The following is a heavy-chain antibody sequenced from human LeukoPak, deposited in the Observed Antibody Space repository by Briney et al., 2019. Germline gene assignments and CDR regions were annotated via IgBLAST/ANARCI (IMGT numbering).Heavy chain of an antibody. V-gene: IGHV3-23*01. CDR1: AFTFSKYA. CDR2: ISGSGGRT. CDR3: ARECYDILTGYSIGSAFDI. Sequence: GGSLRLSCAASAFTFSKYAMTWVRQAPGKGLEWVSTISGSGGRTYYADSVKGRFTISRDNSKNTLFLQMNSLRAEDTAVYYCARECYDILTGYSIGSAFDIWGQGTMVTVSS. D-gene: IGHD3-9*01. J-gene: IGHJ3*02.